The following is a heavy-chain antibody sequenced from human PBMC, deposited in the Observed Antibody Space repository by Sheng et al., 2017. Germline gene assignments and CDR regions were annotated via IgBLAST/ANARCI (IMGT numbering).Heavy chain of an antibody. Sequence: QVQLQQWGAGLLKPSETLSLTCAVYGGSFSGYYWSWIRQPPGKGLEWIGEINHSGSTNYNPSLKSRVTISVDTSKNQFSLKLSSVTAADTAVYYCARAGGSIRLWYSSSWYFDYWGQGTLVTVSS. CDR3: ARAGGSIRLWYSSSWYFDY. D-gene: IGHD6-13*01. V-gene: IGHV4-34*01. CDR1: GGSFSGYY. J-gene: IGHJ4*02. CDR2: INHSGST.